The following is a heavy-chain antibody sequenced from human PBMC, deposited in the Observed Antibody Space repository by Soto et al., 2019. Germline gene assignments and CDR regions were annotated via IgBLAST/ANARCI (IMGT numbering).Heavy chain of an antibody. Sequence: QVQLQESGPGLVKPSQTLSLTCTVSGGSISSGGYYWSWIRQHPEKGLECIGYIYSSGSTYYNTCLKSRVTISVDASKKKFTLKLSSVTAADTAVYYCARGDYWFDPWGQGTLVTDSS. CDR1: GGSISSGGYY. CDR3: ARGDYWFDP. V-gene: IGHV4-31*03. CDR2: IYSSGST. J-gene: IGHJ5*02.